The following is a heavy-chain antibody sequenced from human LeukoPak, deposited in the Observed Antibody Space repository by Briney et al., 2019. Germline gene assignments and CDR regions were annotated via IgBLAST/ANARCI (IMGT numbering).Heavy chain of an antibody. CDR1: GFTFSSYA. V-gene: IGHV3-64*01. J-gene: IGHJ4*02. Sequence: GGSLRLSCAASGFTFSSYAMYWVRQAPGNGLEYVSAISTNGGSTYYANSVKGRFTISRDNSKNTLYLQMGSLRAEDMGVYYCAGGSSWYRGIDYWGQGTLVTVSS. D-gene: IGHD6-13*01. CDR2: ISTNGGST. CDR3: AGGSSWYRGIDY.